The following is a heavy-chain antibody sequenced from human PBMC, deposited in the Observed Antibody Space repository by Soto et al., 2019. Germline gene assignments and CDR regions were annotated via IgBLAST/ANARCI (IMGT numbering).Heavy chain of an antibody. CDR1: GGSISSGGDY. CDR3: AREKTTAGDFDY. D-gene: IGHD4-17*01. J-gene: IGHJ4*02. Sequence: PSLTCTVSGGSISSGGDYWSWIRQHPGKGLEWIGYIYYSGSTYYNPSLKSRVTISVDTSKNQFSLKLSSVTAADTAVYYCAREKTTAGDFDYWGQGTLVTVSS. V-gene: IGHV4-31*03. CDR2: IYYSGST.